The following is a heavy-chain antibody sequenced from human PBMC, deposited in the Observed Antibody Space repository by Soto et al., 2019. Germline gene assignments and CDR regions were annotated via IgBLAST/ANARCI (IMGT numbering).Heavy chain of an antibody. D-gene: IGHD5-18*01. CDR2: ISNSGST. J-gene: IGHJ4*02. V-gene: IGHV4-30-4*01. Sequence: SETLSLTCTVSGGSVTSDEDYWTWIRQSPGKGLEWIGYISNSGSTGYNPSLKARLSMSVDRSKNQFTLRLTSVTAADTAVYFCATESGSTYGYFDHWGQGTQVTVSS. CDR1: GGSVTSDEDY. CDR3: ATESGSTYGYFDH.